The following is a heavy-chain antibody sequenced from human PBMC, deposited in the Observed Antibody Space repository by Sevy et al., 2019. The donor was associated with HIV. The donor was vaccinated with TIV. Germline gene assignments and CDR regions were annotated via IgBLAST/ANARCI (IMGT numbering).Heavy chain of an antibody. CDR1: GGSISTYY. J-gene: IGHJ5*02. CDR2: INSSGTT. D-gene: IGHD1-26*01. V-gene: IGHV4-4*07. CDR3: ARSLGGAPGTMDWFDP. Sequence: SETLSLTCTVSGGSISTYYWSWIRQPAGEGLEWIGRINSSGTTDYNPSLRSRVTMSLGTSKMQFSLELRSVTVADSAMYFCARSLGGAPGTMDWFDPWGQGTLVTVSS.